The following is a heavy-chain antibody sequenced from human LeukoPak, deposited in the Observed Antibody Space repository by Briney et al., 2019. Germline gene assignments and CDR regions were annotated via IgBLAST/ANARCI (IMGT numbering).Heavy chain of an antibody. D-gene: IGHD1-1*01. CDR3: ARGSQLDNKYCFDY. J-gene: IGHJ4*02. CDR1: GGSISSYY. Sequence: SETLSLTCTVSGGSISSYYWSWIRQHPGKGLEWIGYIYYSGSTYYNPSLKSRVTISVDTSKNQFSLKLSSVTAADTAVYYCARGSQLDNKYCFDYWGQGTLVTVSS. V-gene: IGHV4-59*01. CDR2: IYYSGST.